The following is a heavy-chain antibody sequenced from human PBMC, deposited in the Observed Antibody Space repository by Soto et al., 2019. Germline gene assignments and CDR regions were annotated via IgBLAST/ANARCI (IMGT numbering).Heavy chain of an antibody. V-gene: IGHV1-18*01. Sequence: QVQLVQSGAEVKKPGASVKVSCKASGFTFTTYGFTWVRQAPGQGLEWMGWISAYNGNTNYAQKFQGRVTMTTDTSTSTVYLELRSLTSDDTAMYYCARGGRDGMDVWCQGTTVTLSS. D-gene: IGHD3-10*01. CDR1: GFTFTTYG. CDR2: ISAYNGNT. CDR3: ARGGRDGMDV. J-gene: IGHJ6*02.